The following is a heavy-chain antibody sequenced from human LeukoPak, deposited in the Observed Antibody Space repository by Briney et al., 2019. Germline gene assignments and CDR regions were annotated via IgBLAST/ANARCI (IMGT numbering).Heavy chain of an antibody. D-gene: IGHD3-3*01. CDR2: INHSGST. Sequence: SETLCLTCAVYGGSCSGYYWSWIREPPGKGLEWIGEINHSGSTNYNPSLKSRVTISVDTSKNQFSLKLSSVTAADTAVYYCARGKVGYDFWSGYPSYFDYWGQGTLVTVSS. CDR1: GGSCSGYY. J-gene: IGHJ4*02. V-gene: IGHV4-34*01. CDR3: ARGKVGYDFWSGYPSYFDY.